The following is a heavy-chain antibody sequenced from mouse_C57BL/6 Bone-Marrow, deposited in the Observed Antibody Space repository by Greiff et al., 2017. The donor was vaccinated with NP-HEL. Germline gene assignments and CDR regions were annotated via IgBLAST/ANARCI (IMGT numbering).Heavy chain of an antibody. J-gene: IGHJ4*01. V-gene: IGHV5-9-1*02. D-gene: IGHD1-1*02. CDR3: TREVAFYAMDY. CDR1: GFTFSSYA. Sequence: DVHLVESGEGLVKPGGSLKLSCAASGFTFSSYAMSWVRQTPEKRLEWVAYISSGGDYIYYADTVKGRFTISRDNARNTLYLQMSSLKSEDTAMYYCTREVAFYAMDYWGQGTSVTVSS. CDR2: ISSGGDYI.